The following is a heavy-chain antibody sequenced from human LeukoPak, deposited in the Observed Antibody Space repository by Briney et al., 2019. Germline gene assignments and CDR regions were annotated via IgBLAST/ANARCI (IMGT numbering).Heavy chain of an antibody. Sequence: SETLSLTCAVYGGSFSGYYWSWIRQPPGKGLEWIGEINHSGSTNYNPSLKSRVTISVDTSKNQFSLKLSSVTAADTAVYYCARGRVYYGSGSYYAGCDYCGQGTLVTVSS. CDR3: ARGRVYYGSGSYYAGCDY. D-gene: IGHD3-10*01. J-gene: IGHJ4*02. CDR1: GGSFSGYY. V-gene: IGHV4-34*01. CDR2: INHSGST.